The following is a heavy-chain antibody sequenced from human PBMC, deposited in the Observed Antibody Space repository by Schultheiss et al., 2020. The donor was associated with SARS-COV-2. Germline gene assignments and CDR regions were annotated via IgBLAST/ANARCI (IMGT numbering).Heavy chain of an antibody. CDR2: ISYSGST. Sequence: SETLSLTCTVSGGSVSSGSYYWSWIRQPPGKGLEWIAYISYSGSTNYNPSLKSRVTISVDTSKNQFSLQLSSVTAADTAVYHCARSNSSSWYYFDYWGQGTLVTVSS. V-gene: IGHV4-61*01. CDR1: GGSVSSGSYY. CDR3: ARSNSSSWYYFDY. D-gene: IGHD6-13*01. J-gene: IGHJ4*02.